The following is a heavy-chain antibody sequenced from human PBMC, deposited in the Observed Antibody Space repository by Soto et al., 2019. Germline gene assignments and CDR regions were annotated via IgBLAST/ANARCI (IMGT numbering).Heavy chain of an antibody. D-gene: IGHD3-22*01. J-gene: IGHJ4*02. CDR2: IIPIFGTA. V-gene: IGHV1-69*13. CDR1: GGTFSSYA. CDR3: ACSLVVKVYSIAAFDY. Sequence: GASVKVSCKASGGTFSSYAISWVRQAPGQGLEWMGGIIPIFGTANYAQKFQGRVTITADESTSTAYMELSSLRSEDTAVYYCACSLVVKVYSIAAFDYWGQGTLVPVSS.